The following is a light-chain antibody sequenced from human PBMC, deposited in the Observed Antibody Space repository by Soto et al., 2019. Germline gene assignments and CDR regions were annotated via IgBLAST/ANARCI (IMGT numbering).Light chain of an antibody. Sequence: SPATLSVSPGERATLSCRASQSLSRNLAWYQQKPGQAPRLLTYDASTRATGTPARFSGAGSGTKFTLTINSLQSEDFAVYSCQQYHTWPITFGQGTRLEIK. J-gene: IGKJ5*01. CDR2: DAS. CDR1: QSLSRN. CDR3: QQYHTWPIT. V-gene: IGKV3D-15*01.